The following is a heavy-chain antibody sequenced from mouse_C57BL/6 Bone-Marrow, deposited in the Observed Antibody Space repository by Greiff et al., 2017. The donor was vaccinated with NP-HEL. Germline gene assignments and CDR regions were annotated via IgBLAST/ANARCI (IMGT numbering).Heavy chain of an antibody. V-gene: IGHV1-7*01. CDR2: INPSSGYT. Sequence: QVQLKQSGAELAKPGASVKLSCKASGYTFTSYWMHWVKQRPGQGLEWIGYINPSSGYTKYNQKFKDKATLTADKSSSTAYMQLSSLTYEDSAVYYCARWDTTVVPYFDVWGTGTTVTVSS. J-gene: IGHJ1*03. D-gene: IGHD1-1*01. CDR1: GYTFTSYW. CDR3: ARWDTTVVPYFDV.